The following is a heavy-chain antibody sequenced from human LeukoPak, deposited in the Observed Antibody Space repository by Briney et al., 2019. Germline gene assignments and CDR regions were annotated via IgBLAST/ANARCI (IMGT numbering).Heavy chain of an antibody. J-gene: IGHJ6*02. CDR2: INHSGST. Sequence: SETLSLTCAVYGGSFSGYYWSWIRQPPGKGLAWIGEINHSGSTNYNPSLKSRVTISVDTSKNQFSLKLSSVTAAATAVYYCARVRRTSSGWPYYYYGMDVWGQGTTVTVSS. D-gene: IGHD6-19*01. CDR3: ARVRRTSSGWPYYYYGMDV. V-gene: IGHV4-34*01. CDR1: GGSFSGYY.